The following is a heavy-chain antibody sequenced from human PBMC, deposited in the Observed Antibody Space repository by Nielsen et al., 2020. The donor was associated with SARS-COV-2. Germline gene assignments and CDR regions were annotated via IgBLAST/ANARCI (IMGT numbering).Heavy chain of an antibody. CDR1: GVSFRTYI. J-gene: IGHJ4*02. Sequence: GESLKIPCAAAGVSFRTYIMNWVRQAPGKGLEWVSMISASSSDTYYADSVKGRFTISRDNDKNSLYLQMNSLRPEDTAVYYCASGPPAVAPDSWGQGTLVTVS. D-gene: IGHD6-19*01. CDR2: ISASSSDT. CDR3: ASGPPAVAPDS. V-gene: IGHV3-21*01.